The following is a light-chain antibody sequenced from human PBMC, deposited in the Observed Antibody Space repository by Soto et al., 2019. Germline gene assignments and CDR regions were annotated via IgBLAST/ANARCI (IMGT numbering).Light chain of an antibody. Sequence: EIVLTPSPDTLSLSPVERATLPCRASQSVSSSYLAWYQQRPGQAPRLLIYGASSRATGIPDRFSGSGSGTDFSLTISRLEPEDFAVYYCQQYGVSPRTFGQGTKVDIK. CDR1: QSVSSSY. J-gene: IGKJ1*01. CDR2: GAS. V-gene: IGKV3-20*01. CDR3: QQYGVSPRT.